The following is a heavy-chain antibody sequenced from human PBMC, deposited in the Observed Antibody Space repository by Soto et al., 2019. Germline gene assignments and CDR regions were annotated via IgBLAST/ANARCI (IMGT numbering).Heavy chain of an antibody. D-gene: IGHD3-10*01. CDR2: ISYDGSTK. CDR3: ARMEGVPCYFEL. CDR1: GFTFSTYG. V-gene: IGHV3-30*03. Sequence: QVQLVESGGGVVQPGRSLRLSCAASGFTFSTYGMHWVRQAPGKGLDWVAVISYDGSTKYYADSLKGRFTISRDNSKNALYLQMNSMRPEDTAVDYCARMEGVPCYFELWGRGTLVTVSS. J-gene: IGHJ2*01.